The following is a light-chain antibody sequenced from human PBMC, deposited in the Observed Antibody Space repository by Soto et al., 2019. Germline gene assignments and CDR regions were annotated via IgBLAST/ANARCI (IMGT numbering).Light chain of an antibody. Sequence: EILMTQSPATLSASPGERATLSCSASQSVSRNLAWYQQKPGQTPRLLIYGASTRATGIPARFSGGGSGTEFTLTISSLQSEDFAVYYCQQYDNWPPYTFGQGTKLEIK. CDR3: QQYDNWPPYT. V-gene: IGKV3-15*01. CDR1: QSVSRN. J-gene: IGKJ2*01. CDR2: GAS.